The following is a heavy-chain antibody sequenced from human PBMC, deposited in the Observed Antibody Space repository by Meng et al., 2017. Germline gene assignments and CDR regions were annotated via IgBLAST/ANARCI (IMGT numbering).Heavy chain of an antibody. CDR2: IDPRSGDT. J-gene: IGHJ4*02. CDR3: VRDEDISAAGKLFGDY. CDR1: GYTFTAYW. V-gene: IGHV1-2*06. Sequence: QVLLVQAGAEVKNPGASGKVSGKPSGYTFTAYWLHWVRQAPGQGLDWMGRIDPRSGDTQYAQKFQGRVTMTRDTSISTTYMELSRLRSDDTAVYYCVRDEDISAAGKLFGDYWGQGTLVTVSS. D-gene: IGHD6-13*01.